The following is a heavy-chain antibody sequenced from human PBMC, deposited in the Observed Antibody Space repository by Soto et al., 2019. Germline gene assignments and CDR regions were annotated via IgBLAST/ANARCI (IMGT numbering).Heavy chain of an antibody. V-gene: IGHV1-8*01. J-gene: IGHJ4*02. Sequence: QVQLVQSGAEVKKPGASVKVSCKASGYTFTSYDINWVRQATGQGLEWMGWMNPNSGNTGYAQKFKGRVTMTRNTSISTAYMELSSLRSEDTAVYYCAMTPSKIVGATSDYWGQGTLVTVSS. CDR2: MNPNSGNT. CDR3: AMTPSKIVGATSDY. D-gene: IGHD1-26*01. CDR1: GYTFTSYD.